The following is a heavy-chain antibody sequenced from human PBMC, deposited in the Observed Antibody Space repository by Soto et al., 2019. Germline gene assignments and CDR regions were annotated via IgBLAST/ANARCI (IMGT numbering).Heavy chain of an antibody. Sequence: SETLSRTCTVSGDSFNTYYWSCIRQPPGKGLEWLGYIFYTGSSIYNPSLKSRVTMSVDMSKREFSLKLRSVTTADTALYYCARTTNLDKYFESRGMGNLVT. V-gene: IGHV4-59*01. CDR1: GDSFNTYY. CDR2: IFYTGSS. J-gene: IGHJ4*02. D-gene: IGHD3-3*01. CDR3: ARTTNLDKYFES.